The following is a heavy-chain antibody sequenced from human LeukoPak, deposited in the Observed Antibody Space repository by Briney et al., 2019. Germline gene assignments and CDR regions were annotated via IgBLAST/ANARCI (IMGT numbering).Heavy chain of an antibody. CDR3: ARVRDGPGSYGYGMDV. J-gene: IGHJ6*02. CDR1: GFTFSSYS. D-gene: IGHD3-10*01. V-gene: IGHV3-21*01. Sequence: KTGGSLRLSCAASGFTFSSYSMNWVRQAPGKGLEWVSSISSSSSYIYYADSVKGRFTISRDNAKNSLSLQMNSLRAEDTAVFYCARVRDGPGSYGYGMDVWGQGTTVTVSS. CDR2: ISSSSSYI.